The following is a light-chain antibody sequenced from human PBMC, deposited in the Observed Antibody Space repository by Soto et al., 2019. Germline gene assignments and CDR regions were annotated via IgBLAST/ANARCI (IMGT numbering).Light chain of an antibody. J-gene: IGKJ3*01. Sequence: EMVLTQSPGTLSLSPGDRATLSCRASQSVSSNLAWYQQKPGQAPRLLIYGASTRATGIPARFSGSGSGTEFTLTISSLQSEDFAVYYCQQYNNWPPFTFGPGTKVDI. CDR1: QSVSSN. CDR2: GAS. CDR3: QQYNNWPPFT. V-gene: IGKV3-15*01.